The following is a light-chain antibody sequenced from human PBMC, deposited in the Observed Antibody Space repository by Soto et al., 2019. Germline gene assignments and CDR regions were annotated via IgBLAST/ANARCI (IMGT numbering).Light chain of an antibody. CDR3: QQYNSYCT. CDR1: QSISSW. J-gene: IGKJ5*01. V-gene: IGKV1-5*01. CDR2: DAS. Sequence: DIQMTQSPSTLSASVGDRVTITCRASQSISSWLAWYQQKPGKATNLLIYDASSLESGVPSRFSGSGSGTEFTLTISSLQPDDFATYYCQQYNSYCTFGQGTRLEIK.